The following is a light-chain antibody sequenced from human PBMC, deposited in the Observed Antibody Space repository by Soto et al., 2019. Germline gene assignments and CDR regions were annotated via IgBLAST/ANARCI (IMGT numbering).Light chain of an antibody. CDR2: SNN. Sequence: QSVLTQPPSASGTPGQRVTISCSGSSSNIGYNYVYWYQQLPGTAPKLLIYSNNQRSSGVPDRFSGSKSGTSASLAISGLRSEDEADYYCAAWDDSLSGVVFGGRTKLTVL. CDR1: SSNIGYNY. V-gene: IGLV1-47*02. CDR3: AAWDDSLSGVV. J-gene: IGLJ2*01.